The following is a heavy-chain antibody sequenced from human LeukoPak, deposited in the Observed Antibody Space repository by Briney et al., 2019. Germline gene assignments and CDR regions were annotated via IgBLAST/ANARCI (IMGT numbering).Heavy chain of an antibody. CDR2: IYYSEST. D-gene: IGHD3-22*01. Sequence: ETLSLTCTVSGGSISSSSYYWGWIRQPPGKGLEWIGSIYYSESTYYNPSLKSRVTISVDTSKNQFSLKLSSVTAADTAVYYCARHVDMIVVDMGKGYFDYWGQGTLVTVSS. J-gene: IGHJ4*02. CDR1: GGSISSSSYY. V-gene: IGHV4-39*01. CDR3: ARHVDMIVVDMGKGYFDY.